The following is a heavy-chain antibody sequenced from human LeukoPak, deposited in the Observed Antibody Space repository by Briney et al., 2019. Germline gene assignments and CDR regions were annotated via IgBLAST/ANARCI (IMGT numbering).Heavy chain of an antibody. J-gene: IGHJ6*03. Sequence: PSETLSLTCAVYGGSFSGFYWSWLRQSPGKGLEWIGEIKHSGSTNYNPSLKSRVTISVDTSKNQFSLKLRSLTAADTAVYYCARINTYSDFRSGQAGEYMGVWGKGTTVTVSS. V-gene: IGHV4-34*01. D-gene: IGHD3-3*01. CDR3: ARINTYSDFRSGQAGEYMGV. CDR1: GGSFSGFY. CDR2: IKHSGST.